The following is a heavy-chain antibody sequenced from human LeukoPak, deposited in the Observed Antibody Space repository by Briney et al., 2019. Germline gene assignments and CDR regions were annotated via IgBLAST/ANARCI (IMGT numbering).Heavy chain of an antibody. D-gene: IGHD3-16*01. Sequence: ASVKVSCKASGYTFTSYYMHWVRQAPGQGLEWVGWISTYNGNTKYAQNLQGRVNMPTDTSTSTDYMELRSLRSEDTAVYYCARVGGLRLGELYHYWGQGTLVTVSS. CDR1: GYTFTSYY. V-gene: IGHV1-18*04. CDR3: ARVGGLRLGELYHY. J-gene: IGHJ4*02. CDR2: ISTYNGNT.